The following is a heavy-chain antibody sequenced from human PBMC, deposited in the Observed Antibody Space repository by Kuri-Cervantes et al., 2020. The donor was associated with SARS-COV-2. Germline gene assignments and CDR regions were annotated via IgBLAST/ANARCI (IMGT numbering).Heavy chain of an antibody. CDR2: IYPGDSDV. D-gene: IGHD6-19*01. V-gene: IGHV5-51*01. Sequence: KVSCKASGYTFSNYWIIWVRQMPGKGLEWMGIIYPGDSDVRYSPSFQGLVTISADRSISTAYMQWRSLKASDTAIYYCARHGGLQVAGTDLWGQGTLVTVSS. J-gene: IGHJ5*02. CDR3: ARHGGLQVAGTDL. CDR1: GYTFSNYW.